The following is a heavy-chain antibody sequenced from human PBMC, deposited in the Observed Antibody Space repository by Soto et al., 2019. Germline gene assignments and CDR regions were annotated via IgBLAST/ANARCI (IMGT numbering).Heavy chain of an antibody. Sequence: PSETLSLTCAVYGGSFSGYYWSWIRQPPGKGLEWIGEINHSGSTNYNPSLKSRVTISVDTSKNQFSLKLSSVTAADTAVYYCARGGLIKASIAARRPQYDYGGKGTLVPVPS. CDR1: GGSFSGYY. J-gene: IGHJ4*02. CDR2: INHSGST. CDR3: ARGGLIKASIAARRPQYDY. V-gene: IGHV4-34*01. D-gene: IGHD6-6*01.